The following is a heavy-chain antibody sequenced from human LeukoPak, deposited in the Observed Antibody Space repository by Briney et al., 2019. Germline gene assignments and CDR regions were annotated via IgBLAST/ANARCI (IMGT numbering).Heavy chain of an antibody. Sequence: GSLRLSCAASGFTFSSYAMHWVRQAPGKGLEYVSAISSNGGSTYYANSVKGRFTISRDNSKNTLYLQMGSLRAEDMAVYYCARTTAVTLDAFDIWGQGTMVTVSS. CDR1: GFTFSSYA. D-gene: IGHD4-23*01. V-gene: IGHV3-64*01. CDR2: ISSNGGST. J-gene: IGHJ3*02. CDR3: ARTTAVTLDAFDI.